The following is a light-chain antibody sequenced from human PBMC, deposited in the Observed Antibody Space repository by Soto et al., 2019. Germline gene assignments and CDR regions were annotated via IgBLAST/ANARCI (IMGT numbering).Light chain of an antibody. CDR1: SSNIGSYT. J-gene: IGLJ1*01. Sequence: QSVLTQPPSASGTPGQRVTISCSGSSSNIGSYTVNWYQQLPGTAPKLLIYNNYQRPSGVPDRFSGSKAGTSASLAISGLQSEDEADYFCAAWDGTLNAYYVFGTGTKLTVL. CDR3: AAWDGTLNAYYV. CDR2: NNY. V-gene: IGLV1-44*01.